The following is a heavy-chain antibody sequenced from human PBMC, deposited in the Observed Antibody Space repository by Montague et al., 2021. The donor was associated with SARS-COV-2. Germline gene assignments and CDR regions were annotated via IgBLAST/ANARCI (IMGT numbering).Heavy chain of an antibody. D-gene: IGHD2-21*01. Sequence: SETLSLTCTVSGGSLSSGLFYWGWIRQPPGKGLEWIGSIHNGGTTTNNPSLKSRVTLSADSSKNQFSLRLDSMTAADTAVYYCARHLAYCAGDCYPDYFDCWGLGTLVTVSS. J-gene: IGHJ4*02. CDR3: ARHLAYCAGDCYPDYFDC. CDR1: GGSLSSGLFY. CDR2: IHNGGTT. V-gene: IGHV4-39*01.